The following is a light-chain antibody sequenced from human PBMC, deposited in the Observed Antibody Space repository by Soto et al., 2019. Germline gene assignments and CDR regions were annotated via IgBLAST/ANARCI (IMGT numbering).Light chain of an antibody. V-gene: IGLV2-18*02. CDR1: SSDVGSYNR. J-gene: IGLJ2*01. Sequence: QSALTQPPSVSGSPGQSVTISCTGTSSDVGSYNRVSWYQQPPGTAPKLMIYEVSNRPSGVPDRFSGSKSGNTASLTISGLQAEDEADYYCSSYTSSSTFVFGGGTKVPS. CDR2: EVS. CDR3: SSYTSSSTFV.